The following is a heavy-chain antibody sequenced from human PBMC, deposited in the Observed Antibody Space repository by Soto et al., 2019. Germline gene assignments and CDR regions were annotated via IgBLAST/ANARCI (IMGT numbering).Heavy chain of an antibody. CDR1: GYTFTSCG. V-gene: IGHV1-18*01. D-gene: IGHD3-3*01. Sequence: GASVKVSCKASGYTFTSCGISWVRQAPGQGLEWMGWISAYNGNTNYAQKLQGRVTMTTDTSTSTAYMELRSLRSDDTAVYYCARESADFWSGFGLEYYYYMDVWGKGTMVTVSS. CDR3: ARESADFWSGFGLEYYYYMDV. J-gene: IGHJ6*03. CDR2: ISAYNGNT.